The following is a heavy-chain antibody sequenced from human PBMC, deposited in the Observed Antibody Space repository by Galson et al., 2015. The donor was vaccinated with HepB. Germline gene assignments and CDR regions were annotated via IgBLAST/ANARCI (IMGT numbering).Heavy chain of an antibody. CDR3: VRDSGTYPGYYDF. D-gene: IGHD1-26*01. CDR2: INPDGTTT. J-gene: IGHJ4*02. Sequence: LTLTCTFSGFMFSTYWMQWVRQAPGKGLVWVALINPDGTTTDYADSVRDRFTISRDNARNTMSLQMSSLGADDMAVYYCVRDSGTYPGYYDFWGQGSLVTVSS. CDR1: GFMFSTYW. V-gene: IGHV3-74*01.